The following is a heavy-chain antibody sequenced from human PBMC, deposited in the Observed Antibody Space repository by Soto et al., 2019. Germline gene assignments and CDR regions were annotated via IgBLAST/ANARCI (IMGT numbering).Heavy chain of an antibody. J-gene: IGHJ4*02. CDR3: ARVANYYDSSGYQNYFDY. D-gene: IGHD3-22*01. CDR2: ISYDGSNK. CDR1: GFTFSSYA. Sequence: QVQLVESGGGVVQPGRSLRLSCAASGFTFSSYAMHWVRQAPGKGLEWVAVISYDGSNKYYADSVKGRFTISRDNSTNTLYLQMNSLRAEDTAVYYCARVANYYDSSGYQNYFDYWGQGTLVTVSS. V-gene: IGHV3-30-3*01.